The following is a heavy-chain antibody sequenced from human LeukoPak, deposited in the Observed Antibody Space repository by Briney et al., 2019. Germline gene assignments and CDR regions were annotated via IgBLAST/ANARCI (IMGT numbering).Heavy chain of an antibody. CDR3: ASPRYSSGWYLGY. CDR2: IYYSGST. D-gene: IGHD6-19*01. Sequence: SETLSLTCAVYGGSFSGYYWSWIRQPPGKGLEWIGSIYYSGSTYYNPSLKSRVTISVDTSKNQFSLKLSSVTAADTAVYYCASPRYSSGWYLGYWGQGTLVTVSS. CDR1: GGSFSGYY. V-gene: IGHV4-34*01. J-gene: IGHJ4*02.